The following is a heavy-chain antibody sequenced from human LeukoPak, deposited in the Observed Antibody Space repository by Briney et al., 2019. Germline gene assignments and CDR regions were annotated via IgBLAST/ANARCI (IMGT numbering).Heavy chain of an antibody. J-gene: IGHJ3*02. Sequence: SGGSLRLSCAASGFTFSNAWMSWVRQAPGKGLEWVGRIKSKTDGGTTDYAAPVKGRFTISRDDSKNTLYLQMNSLRAEDTAIYYCAKPEGSDYYYPPSDAFDIWGQGTMVTVSS. CDR1: GFTFSNAW. V-gene: IGHV3-15*01. D-gene: IGHD4-17*01. CDR3: AKPEGSDYYYPPSDAFDI. CDR2: IKSKTDGGTT.